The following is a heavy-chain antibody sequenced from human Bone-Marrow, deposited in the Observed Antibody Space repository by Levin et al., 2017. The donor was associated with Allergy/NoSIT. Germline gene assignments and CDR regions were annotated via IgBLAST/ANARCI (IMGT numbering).Heavy chain of an antibody. D-gene: IGHD4-17*01. CDR2: TSHDGGIT. V-gene: IGHV3-30-3*01. Sequence: GGSLRLSCAGSGYSFKNYAMHWVRQAPGKGLDWVAVTSHDGGITNYADSVKGRFTVSRDNSKSTMYLQMNDLRREDTAVYYCARVGYGDYLEYWGQGTLVTVSS. CDR1: GYSFKNYA. CDR3: ARVGYGDYLEY. J-gene: IGHJ4*02.